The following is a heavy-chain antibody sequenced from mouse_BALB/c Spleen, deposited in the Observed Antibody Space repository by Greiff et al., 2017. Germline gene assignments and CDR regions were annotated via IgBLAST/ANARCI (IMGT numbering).Heavy chain of an antibody. CDR3: ARWGITAGGYFDY. Sequence: EVQGVESGGGLVQPGGSRKLSCAASGFTFSSFGMHWVRQAPEKGLEWVAYISSGSSTIYYADTVKGRFTISRDNPKNTLFLQMTSLRSEDTAMYYCARWGITAGGYFDYWGQGTTLTVSS. V-gene: IGHV5-17*02. CDR1: GFTFSSFG. D-gene: IGHD2-4*01. J-gene: IGHJ2*01. CDR2: ISSGSSTI.